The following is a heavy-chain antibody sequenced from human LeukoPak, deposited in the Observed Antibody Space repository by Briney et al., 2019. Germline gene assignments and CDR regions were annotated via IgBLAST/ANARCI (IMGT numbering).Heavy chain of an antibody. V-gene: IGHV4-59*01. D-gene: IGHD2-2*01. CDR2: IYYSGST. Sequence: SETLSLTCTVSGGSLSRYYWSWVRQPPGKGLEGIGDIYYSGSTNYHPSLKRLVTISVHTSKTQFSLQLSSVTAADTAVYYCARDIGYCSSTSCYGDYYYYYMDVWGKGTTVTVSS. CDR1: GGSLSRYY. CDR3: ARDIGYCSSTSCYGDYYYYYMDV. J-gene: IGHJ6*03.